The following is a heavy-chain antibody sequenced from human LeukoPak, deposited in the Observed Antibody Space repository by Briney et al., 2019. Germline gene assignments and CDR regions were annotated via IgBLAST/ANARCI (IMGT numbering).Heavy chain of an antibody. CDR2: INHSGST. V-gene: IGHV4-34*01. CDR3: ARAVTMIVVDNFDY. J-gene: IGHJ4*02. CDR1: AGSFSGYY. D-gene: IGHD3-22*01. Sequence: SETLSLTCAVYAGSFSGYYWIWIRQPPGKGLEWMGEINHSGSTNYNPSLKSRVTISVDTSKNQFSLKLSSVTAADTAVYYGARAVTMIVVDNFDYWGQGTLVTVSS.